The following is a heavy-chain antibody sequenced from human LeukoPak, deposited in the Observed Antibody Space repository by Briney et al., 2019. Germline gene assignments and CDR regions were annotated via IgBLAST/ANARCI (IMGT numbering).Heavy chain of an antibody. D-gene: IGHD6-19*01. J-gene: IGHJ4*02. CDR3: ERVDSSGWHYFDD. CDR1: GGSISNYY. V-gene: IGHV4-4*07. CDR2: IYTSAST. Sequence: TPSETLSLTCTVSGGSISNYYWSWIRQPAGKGLEWIGHIYTSASTNYNPSLKSRVTMLLDTSKNQFSLELNSVTAADTAAYYCERVDSSGWHYFDDWGQGTLVTVSS.